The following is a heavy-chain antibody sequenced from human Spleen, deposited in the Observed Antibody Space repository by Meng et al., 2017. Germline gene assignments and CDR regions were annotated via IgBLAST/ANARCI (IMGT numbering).Heavy chain of an antibody. CDR2: INHSGST. Sequence: QLRQGSAGLLTPSEPLSLTCVVSGGFFSDYYWSWIRQPPGKGLEWIGEINHSGSTNYNPSLESRATISVDTSQNNLSLKLSSVTAADSAVYYCARGPTTMAHDFDYWGQGTLVTVSS. CDR3: ARGPTTMAHDFDY. CDR1: GGFFSDYY. V-gene: IGHV4-34*01. D-gene: IGHD4-11*01. J-gene: IGHJ4*02.